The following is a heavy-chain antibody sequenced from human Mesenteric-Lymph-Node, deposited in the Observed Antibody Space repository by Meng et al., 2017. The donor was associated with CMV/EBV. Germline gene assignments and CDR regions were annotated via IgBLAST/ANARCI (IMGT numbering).Heavy chain of an antibody. Sequence: VSGGSISSSNGWNGVRQSPEKGPEWIGEIYHSGSNNYNPSLKNRVTMSVDKSKNRFFLRLNSVTAADTAVYYCARVSSRDGYNYDYWGQGTLVTVSS. V-gene: IGHV4-4*02. CDR2: IYHSGSN. D-gene: IGHD5-24*01. CDR1: GGSISSSNG. J-gene: IGHJ4*02. CDR3: ARVSSRDGYNYDY.